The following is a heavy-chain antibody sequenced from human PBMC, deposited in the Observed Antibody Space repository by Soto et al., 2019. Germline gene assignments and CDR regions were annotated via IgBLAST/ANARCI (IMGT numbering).Heavy chain of an antibody. CDR3: AKATYGDYNYYGMAV. J-gene: IGHJ6*02. Sequence: GGSLRLFCAASGFTFTTYAMSWVRQVPDKGLEWVSTISGSGGRTYYADSVEGRFTISRDNSKNTLYLQMNSLRAEDTAVYYCAKATYGDYNYYGMAVWGQGTTVTVSS. CDR2: ISGSGGRT. D-gene: IGHD4-17*01. CDR1: GFTFTTYA. V-gene: IGHV3-23*01.